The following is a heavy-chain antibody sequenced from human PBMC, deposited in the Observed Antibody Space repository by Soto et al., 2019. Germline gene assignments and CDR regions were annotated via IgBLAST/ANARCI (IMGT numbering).Heavy chain of an antibody. CDR1: GFTFSSYG. J-gene: IGHJ5*02. CDR3: AREKSGNSGWFDP. CDR2: IWYDGSNK. D-gene: IGHD2-21*02. Sequence: QVQLVESGGGVVQPGRSLRLSCAASGFTFSSYGMHWVRQAPGKGLEWVAVIWYDGSNKYYADSVKGRFTISRDNSKNQLYLQMNSLRAEDTAVYYCAREKSGNSGWFDPWGQGTLVTVSS. V-gene: IGHV3-33*01.